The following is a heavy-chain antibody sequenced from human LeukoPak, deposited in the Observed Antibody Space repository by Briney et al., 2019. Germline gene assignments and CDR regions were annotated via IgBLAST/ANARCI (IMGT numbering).Heavy chain of an antibody. V-gene: IGHV4-34*01. CDR2: INHSGGA. J-gene: IGHJ4*02. CDR1: GGSFIGYY. Sequence: RPSETLSITCAVYGGSFIGYYWSWIRQPPGKELEWIGEINHSGGANYNPSLKSRVTISADTSKSQFSLKLGSVTAADTAVYYCARVPLRFLEPFYYWGQGTLVTVSS. CDR3: ARVPLRFLEPFYY. D-gene: IGHD3-3*01.